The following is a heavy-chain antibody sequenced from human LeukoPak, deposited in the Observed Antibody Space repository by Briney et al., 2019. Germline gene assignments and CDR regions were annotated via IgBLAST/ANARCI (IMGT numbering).Heavy chain of an antibody. CDR2: MSYDGSNK. CDR1: GFTFSSYG. CDR3: AKGSIFGVVNDY. D-gene: IGHD3-3*01. J-gene: IGHJ4*02. Sequence: PGRSLRLSCAASGFTFSSYGMHWVRQAPGKGLEWVAVMSYDGSNKYYADSVKGRFTLSRDNSKNTLYLQMNSLRAEDTAVYYCAKGSIFGVVNDYWGQGTLVTVSS. V-gene: IGHV3-30*18.